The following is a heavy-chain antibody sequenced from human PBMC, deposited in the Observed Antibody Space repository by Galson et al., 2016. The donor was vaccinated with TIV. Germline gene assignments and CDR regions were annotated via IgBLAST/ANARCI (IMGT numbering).Heavy chain of an antibody. CDR3: AKTIAVSGVLINYFFYGMEV. D-gene: IGHD3-3*01. V-gene: IGHV3-23*01. Sequence: SLRLSCAASGFTFIDFAMHWVRQAPGKGLEWVSSISATGGSTYYADSVKGRFTTSRDNSKDQLYLQMNSLSAEETAVYYCAKTIAVSGVLINYFFYGMEVCGHGTTVTVSS. J-gene: IGHJ6*02. CDR1: GFTFIDFA. CDR2: ISATGGST.